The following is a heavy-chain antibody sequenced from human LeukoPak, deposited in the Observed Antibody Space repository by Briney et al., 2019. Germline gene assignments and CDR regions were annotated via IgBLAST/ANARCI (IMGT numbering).Heavy chain of an antibody. CDR1: GFTFSSYG. D-gene: IGHD2-15*01. CDR2: IIGSGGST. Sequence: GGSLRLSCAASGFTFSSYGMSWVRQAPGKGLEWVSAIIGSGGSTYYADSVKGRFTISRDNSKNTLYLQMNSLRAEDTAVYYCAKERYCSGGSCYSGTEVFDYWGQGTLVTVSS. J-gene: IGHJ4*02. V-gene: IGHV3-23*01. CDR3: AKERYCSGGSCYSGTEVFDY.